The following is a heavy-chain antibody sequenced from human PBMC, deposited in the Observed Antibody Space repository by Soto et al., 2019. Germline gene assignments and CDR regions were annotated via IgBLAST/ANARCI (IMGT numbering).Heavy chain of an antibody. CDR1: GYTFTGYY. V-gene: IGHV1-2*04. CDR3: ARDSGKLSCSSTSCSNYYYYGMDV. CDR2: INPNSGGT. D-gene: IGHD2-2*01. Sequence: ASVKVSCKASGYTFTGYYMHWVRQAPGQGLEWMGWINPNSGGTNYAQKFQGWVTMTRDTSISTAYMELSRLRSDDTAVYYCARDSGKLSCSSTSCSNYYYYGMDVWGQGTTVTVSS. J-gene: IGHJ6*02.